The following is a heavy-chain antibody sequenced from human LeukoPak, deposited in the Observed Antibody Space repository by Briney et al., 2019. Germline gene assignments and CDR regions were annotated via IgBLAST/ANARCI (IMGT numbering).Heavy chain of an antibody. D-gene: IGHD6-19*01. CDR3: ARSSSGWPLYFDC. CDR1: GYTFTDYN. CDR2: INPKSGGT. V-gene: IGHV1-2*02. J-gene: IGHJ4*02. Sequence: ASVKVSCMASGYTFTDYNLHWVRQAPGEGVEWRVWINPKSGGTKFAQKHPGGVTMTADKSIDKAYLELSNLKSDDTAIYYCARSSSGWPLYFDCWGQGTLVTVSS.